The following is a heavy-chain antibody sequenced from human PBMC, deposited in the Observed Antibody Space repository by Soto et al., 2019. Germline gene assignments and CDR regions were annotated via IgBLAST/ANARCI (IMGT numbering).Heavy chain of an antibody. Sequence: HPGGSLRLSCVASGFIFSGYAMNWVRQAPGKGLERVSGLSGSGGSKHYADSVKGRFSVSRDNPRNTLYLQMDSLRVEDTAIYYCEKASGRLIFFPDDLWGQVPGVSVSS. CDR1: GFIFSGYA. CDR3: EKASGRLIFFPDDL. D-gene: IGHD3-10*01. CDR2: LSGSGGSK. V-gene: IGHV3-23*01. J-gene: IGHJ4*02.